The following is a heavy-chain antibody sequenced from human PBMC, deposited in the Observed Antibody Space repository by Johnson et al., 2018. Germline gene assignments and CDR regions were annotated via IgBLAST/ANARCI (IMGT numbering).Heavy chain of an antibody. CDR2: ISGSGGST. D-gene: IGHD6-13*01. J-gene: IGHJ6*02. V-gene: IGHV3-23*04. CDR3: AKSSSWFYYYYGMDV. CDR1: GFTFSSYA. Sequence: EVQLVETGGGLVQPGGSLRLSCAASGFTFSSYAMSWVRQAPGKGLEWVSAISGSGGSTYYADSVKDRFPISRDNSKTTLYLQRNSLRAEDRAVYYCAKSSSWFYYYYGMDVWGQGTTVTVSS.